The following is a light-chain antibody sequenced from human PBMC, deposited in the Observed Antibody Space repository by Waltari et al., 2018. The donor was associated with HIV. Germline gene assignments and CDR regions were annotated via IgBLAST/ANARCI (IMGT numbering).Light chain of an antibody. Sequence: DIQMTQSPSTLSASVGARVTITCRASQSISSWLAWYQQKPGKAPKLLIYKASSLESGVPSRFSGSGSGTEFTLTISSLQPDDFATYYCQQYNGSPYTFGQGTKLEIK. V-gene: IGKV1-5*03. CDR3: QQYNGSPYT. J-gene: IGKJ2*01. CDR2: KAS. CDR1: QSISSW.